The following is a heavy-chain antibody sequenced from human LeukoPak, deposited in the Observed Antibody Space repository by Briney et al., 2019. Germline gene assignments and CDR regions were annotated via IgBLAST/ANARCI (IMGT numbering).Heavy chain of an antibody. Sequence: PETLSLTCAVYGGSFSGYYWSWIRQPPGKGLEWIGEINHSGSTNYNPSLKSRVTISVDTSKNQFSLKLSSVTAADTAVYYCATTVTSRYNWFDPWGQGTLVTVSS. CDR1: GGSFSGYY. V-gene: IGHV4-34*01. CDR2: INHSGST. D-gene: IGHD4-17*01. J-gene: IGHJ5*02. CDR3: ATTVTSRYNWFDP.